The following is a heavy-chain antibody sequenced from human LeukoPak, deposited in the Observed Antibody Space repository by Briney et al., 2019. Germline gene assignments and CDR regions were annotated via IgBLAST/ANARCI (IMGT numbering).Heavy chain of an antibody. CDR1: GFTFSSYG. CDR2: ISYDGSNK. CDR3: ANYPQEWSLSGRDY. J-gene: IGHJ4*02. D-gene: IGHD3-3*01. V-gene: IGHV3-30*18. Sequence: PGGSLRLSCAASGFTFSSYGMHWVRQAPGKGLEWVAVISYDGSNKYYADSVKGRFTISRDNSKNTLYLQMNSLRAEDTAVYYCANYPQEWSLSGRDYWGQGTLVTVSS.